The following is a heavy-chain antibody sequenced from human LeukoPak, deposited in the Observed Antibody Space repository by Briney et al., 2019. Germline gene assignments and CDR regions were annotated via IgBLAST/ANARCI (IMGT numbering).Heavy chain of an antibody. CDR1: GFTVSSNY. CDR2: IYSGGSA. D-gene: IGHD3-22*01. Sequence: GGSLRLSCAASGFTVSSNYMSWVRQAPGKGLEWVSVIYSGGSAYYADSVKGRFTISRDNSKNTLYLQMNSLRAEDTAVYYCARIYDSSGYYNFDYWGQGTLVTVSS. J-gene: IGHJ4*02. V-gene: IGHV3-66*01. CDR3: ARIYDSSGYYNFDY.